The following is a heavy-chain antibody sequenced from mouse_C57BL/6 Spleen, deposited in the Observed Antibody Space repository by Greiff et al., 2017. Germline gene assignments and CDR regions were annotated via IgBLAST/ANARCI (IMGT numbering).Heavy chain of an antibody. Sequence: QVQLQQPGAELVKPGASVKLSCKASGYTFTNYWMHWVKQRPGRGLEWIGRIDPNSGGTKYNEKFKSKATLTVDKPSSTAYMQRSSLTSEASAVYYCARGDDYDGDWYFDVWGTGTTVTVSS. CDR1: GYTFTNYW. CDR3: ARGDDYDGDWYFDV. D-gene: IGHD2-4*01. J-gene: IGHJ1*03. V-gene: IGHV1-72*01. CDR2: IDPNSGGT.